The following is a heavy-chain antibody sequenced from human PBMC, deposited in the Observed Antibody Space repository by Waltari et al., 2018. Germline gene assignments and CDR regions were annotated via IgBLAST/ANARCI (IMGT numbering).Heavy chain of an antibody. V-gene: IGHV1-18*01. J-gene: IGHJ5*02. Sequence: QVQLVQSGAEVKKTGASVKVSCKASGYNFIRYGISWVRPAPGQGLEWMGWISAYNGNTNYAQKLQGRVTMTTDTSTSTAYMELRSLRSDDTAVYYCARTPPNWNYWFDPWGRGTLVTVSS. CDR1: GYNFIRYG. D-gene: IGHD1-7*01. CDR3: ARTPPNWNYWFDP. CDR2: ISAYNGNT.